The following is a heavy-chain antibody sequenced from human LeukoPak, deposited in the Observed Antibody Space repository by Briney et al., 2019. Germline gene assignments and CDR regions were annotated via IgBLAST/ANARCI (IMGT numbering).Heavy chain of an antibody. V-gene: IGHV3-33*06. J-gene: IGHJ4*02. CDR3: VKGHYGSGSYFDY. D-gene: IGHD3-10*01. CDR2: IWYDGSNK. CDR1: GFTFSTYG. Sequence: GGSLRLSCAASGFTFSTYGMHWVRQAPGKGLEWVAVIWYDGSNKFYADSVKGRFTISRDNSKNTLYLQMNSLRAEDTAVYYCVKGHYGSGSYFDYWGQGTLVTVSS.